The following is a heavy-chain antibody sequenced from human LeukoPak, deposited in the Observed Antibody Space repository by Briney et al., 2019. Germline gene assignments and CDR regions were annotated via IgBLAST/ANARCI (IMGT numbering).Heavy chain of an antibody. D-gene: IGHD3-10*01. CDR2: YPGDSDT. J-gene: IGHJ4*02. CDR3: ARSGYFASGSYVDY. Sequence: YPGDSDTRYSLSFQCQVTISADKSISTAYLQWSSLKASDTAMYYCARSGYFASGSYVDYWGQGTLVTVSS. V-gene: IGHV5-51*01.